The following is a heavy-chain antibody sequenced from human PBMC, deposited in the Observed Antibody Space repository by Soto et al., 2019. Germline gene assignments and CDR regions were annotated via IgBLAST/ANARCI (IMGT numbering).Heavy chain of an antibody. V-gene: IGHV4-34*01. CDR3: ARGPSGFVAY. D-gene: IGHD1-26*01. CDR2: INHSGST. Sequence: QVQLQQWGAGLLKPSETLSLTCAVYGGFFSGYYWSWIRQPPGKGLEWIGEINHSGSTNYNPSLKSRVTISVDTSKNQFSLKLSSVTAADTAVYYCARGPSGFVAYWGQGTLVTVSS. J-gene: IGHJ4*02. CDR1: GGFFSGYY.